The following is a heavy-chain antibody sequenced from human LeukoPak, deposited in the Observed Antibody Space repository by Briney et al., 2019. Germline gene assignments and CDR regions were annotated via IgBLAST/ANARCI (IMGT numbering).Heavy chain of an antibody. D-gene: IGHD2-15*01. CDR3: ARGSVVAATFYFDY. V-gene: IGHV4-59*01. CDR2: IYYSGST. J-gene: IGHJ4*02. Sequence: SETLSLTCTVSGGSISSYYWSWIRQPPGKGLEWIGYIYYSGSTNYNPSLKSRVTISVDTSKNQFSLKLSSVTAAGTAVYYCARGSVVAATFYFDYWGQGTLVTVSS. CDR1: GGSISSYY.